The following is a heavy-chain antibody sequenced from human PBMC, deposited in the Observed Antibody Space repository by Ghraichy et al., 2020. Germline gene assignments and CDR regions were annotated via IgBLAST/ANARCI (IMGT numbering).Heavy chain of an antibody. CDR1: GFTFSSYA. CDR3: ARSLITIFNPDPYMDV. J-gene: IGHJ6*03. Sequence: GGSLRLSCAASGFTFSSYAMSWVRQAPGKGLEWVSAISGSGGSTYYADSVKGRFTISRDNSKNTLYLQMNSLRAEDTAVYYCARSLITIFNPDPYMDVWGKGTTVTVSS. V-gene: IGHV3-23*01. CDR2: ISGSGGST. D-gene: IGHD3-3*01.